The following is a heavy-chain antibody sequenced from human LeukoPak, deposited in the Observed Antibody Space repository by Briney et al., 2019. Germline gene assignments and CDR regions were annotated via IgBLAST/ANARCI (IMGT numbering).Heavy chain of an antibody. V-gene: IGHV1-69*06. CDR1: GGTFSSYA. Sequence: ASVKVSCKASGGTFSSYAISWVRQAPGQGLEWMGGIIPIFGTANYAQKFQGRVTITADKSTSTAYMELSSLRSEDTAVYYCASSRSIRVVNSFFDYWGQGTLVTVSS. D-gene: IGHD3-22*01. CDR2: IIPIFGTA. J-gene: IGHJ4*02. CDR3: ASSRSIRVVNSFFDY.